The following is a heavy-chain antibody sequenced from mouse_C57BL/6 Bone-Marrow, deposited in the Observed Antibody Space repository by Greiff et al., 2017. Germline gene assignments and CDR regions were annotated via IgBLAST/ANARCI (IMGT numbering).Heavy chain of an antibody. V-gene: IGHV1-69*01. Sequence: QVQLQQPGAELVMPGASVKLSCKASGYTFTSYWMHWVKQRPGQGLEWIGEIDPSDSSTNYNQKFKGKSTLTVDKSSSTAYMQLSSLTSEDSAVYYCARKFKGAMDYWGQGTSVTVSS. CDR1: GYTFTSYW. CDR3: ARKFKGAMDY. CDR2: IDPSDSST. J-gene: IGHJ4*01.